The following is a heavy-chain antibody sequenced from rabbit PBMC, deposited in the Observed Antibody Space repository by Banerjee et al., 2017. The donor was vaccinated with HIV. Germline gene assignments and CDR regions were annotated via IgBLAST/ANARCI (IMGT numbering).Heavy chain of an antibody. CDR1: GIDFSSYYY. D-gene: IGHD4-2*01. CDR2: IGTGDGNT. CDR3: ARDDAGSYLYYFKL. J-gene: IGHJ4*01. V-gene: IGHV1S40*01. Sequence: QSLEESGGDLVKPGGTLTLTCKASGIDFSSYYYVSWVRQAPGKGLEWIACIGTGDGNTNYASWAKGRFTISKTSSTTVTLQMTSLTAADTATYFCARDDAGSYLYYFKLWGQGTWSPS.